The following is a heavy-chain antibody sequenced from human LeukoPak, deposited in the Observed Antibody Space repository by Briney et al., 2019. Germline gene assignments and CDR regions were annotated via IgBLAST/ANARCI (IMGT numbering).Heavy chain of an antibody. Sequence: GESLKISCKGSGYSFTTYWMSWVRQAPGKGLELVANINQDGSEKYYVDSVKGRFTISRDNAKNSLYLEMNSLRADDTAVYYCARALVGDGASAYWGQGTLVTVSS. J-gene: IGHJ4*02. CDR2: INQDGSEK. D-gene: IGHD4/OR15-4a*01. V-gene: IGHV3-7*05. CDR3: ARALVGDGASAY. CDR1: GYSFTTYW.